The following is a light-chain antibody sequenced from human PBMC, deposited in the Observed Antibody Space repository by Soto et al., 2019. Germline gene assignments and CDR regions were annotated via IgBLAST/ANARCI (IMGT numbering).Light chain of an antibody. CDR1: SSDVGVYNY. CDR2: EVS. V-gene: IGLV2-14*01. Sequence: QSALTQPASVSGSPGQSITISCTGTSSDVGVYNYVSWYQQHPGKAPQLMIYEVSNRPSGVSNRFSGSKSGNTASLTISGLQAEDEADYYCSSYTTSRTYVFGTGTKLPVL. J-gene: IGLJ1*01. CDR3: SSYTTSRTYV.